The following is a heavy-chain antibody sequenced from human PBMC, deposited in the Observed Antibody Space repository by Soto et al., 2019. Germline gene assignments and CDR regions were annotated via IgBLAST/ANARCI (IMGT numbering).Heavy chain of an antibody. Sequence: QVQLVESGGGVVQPGRSLRLSCAASGFTFSSYGMHWVRQAPGKGLEWVAVIWDDGSNKYYADSVKGRFTISRDNSKNTLYLKMNILRGEDTAVYYCARDRYSSGWYDLDYWGQGAVGTVSA. CDR1: GFTFSSYG. CDR3: ARDRYSSGWYDLDY. D-gene: IGHD6-19*01. V-gene: IGHV3-33*01. CDR2: IWDDGSNK. J-gene: IGHJ4*02.